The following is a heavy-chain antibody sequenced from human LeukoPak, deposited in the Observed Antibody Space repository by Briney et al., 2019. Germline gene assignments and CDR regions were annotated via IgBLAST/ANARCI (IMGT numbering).Heavy chain of an antibody. V-gene: IGHV3-21*01. CDR3: ARVRSGFTIAGFDY. Sequence: AGGSLRLSCAASGFTFSSYSMHWVRQAPGKGLEWVSSISSSSSYIYYADSVKGRFTISRDNAKNSLYLQMNSLRAEDTAVYYCARVRSGFTIAGFDYWGQGTLVTVSS. CDR2: ISSSSSYI. CDR1: GFTFSSYS. D-gene: IGHD5-12*01. J-gene: IGHJ4*02.